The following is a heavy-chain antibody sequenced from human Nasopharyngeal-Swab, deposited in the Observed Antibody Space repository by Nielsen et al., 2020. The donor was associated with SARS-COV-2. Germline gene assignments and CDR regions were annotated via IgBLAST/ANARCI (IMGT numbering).Heavy chain of an antibody. CDR3: ARRAPGEWELLFDY. Sequence: KVSCKGSGYSFTSYWIGWVRQMSGKGLEWMGIIYPGDSDTRYSPSFQGQVTISADKSISTAYLQWSSLKASDTAMYYCARRAPGEWELLFDYWGQGTTVTVSS. J-gene: IGHJ4*03. D-gene: IGHD1-26*01. V-gene: IGHV5-51*01. CDR1: GYSFTSYW. CDR2: IYPGDSDT.